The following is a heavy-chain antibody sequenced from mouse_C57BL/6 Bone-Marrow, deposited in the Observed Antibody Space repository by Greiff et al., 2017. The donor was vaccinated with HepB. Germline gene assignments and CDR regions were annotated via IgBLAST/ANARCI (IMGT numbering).Heavy chain of an antibody. V-gene: IGHV1-64*01. CDR3: ARPYGSSSWFAY. D-gene: IGHD1-1*01. CDR1: GYTFTSYC. J-gene: IGHJ3*01. CDR2: IHPNSGST. Sequence: QVQLQQPGAELVKPGASVKLSCKASGYTFTSYCMHWVKQRPGQGLEWIGMIHPNSGSTNYNEKFKSKATLTVDKSSSTAYMQLSSLTSEDSAVYYCARPYGSSSWFAYWGQGTLVTVSA.